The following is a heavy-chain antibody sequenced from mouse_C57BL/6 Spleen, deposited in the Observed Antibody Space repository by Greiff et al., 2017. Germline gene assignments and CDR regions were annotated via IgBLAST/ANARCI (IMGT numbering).Heavy chain of an antibody. CDR2: IYPGDGDT. CDR1: GYAFSSSW. V-gene: IGHV1-82*01. D-gene: IGHD2-4*01. J-gene: IGHJ2*01. CDR3: AKIYYDYDGGYFDY. Sequence: VQVVESGPELVKPGASVKISCKASGYAFSSSWMNWVKQRPGKGLEWIGRIYPGDGDTNYNGKFKGKATLTADKSSSTAYMQLSSLTSEDSAVYFCAKIYYDYDGGYFDYWGQGTTLTVSS.